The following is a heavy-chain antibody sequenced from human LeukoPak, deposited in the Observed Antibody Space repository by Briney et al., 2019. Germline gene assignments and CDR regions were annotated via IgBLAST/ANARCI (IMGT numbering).Heavy chain of an antibody. D-gene: IGHD3-10*01. J-gene: IGHJ4*02. CDR1: GFTFSTYS. CDR3: AKFTRTLVRGALVN. Sequence: GGSLRLSCAASGFTFSTYSMNWVRQAPGKGLEWVSYISSLSGTIYYADSVKGRFTISRDNAKNSLYLQMNSLRAEDTAVYYCAKFTRTLVRGALVNWGQGTLVTVSS. V-gene: IGHV3-48*01. CDR2: ISSLSGTI.